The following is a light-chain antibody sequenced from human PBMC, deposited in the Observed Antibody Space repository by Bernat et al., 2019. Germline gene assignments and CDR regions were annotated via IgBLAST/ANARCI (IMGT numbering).Light chain of an antibody. Sequence: EIVLTQSPATLSLSPGERATLSCRASQSVSSYLAWYQQKPGQAPRLLIYDASNRATGIPARFSGSGSGTDFTLTISSLEHEDFAVYYRQQRSNWPITFGQGTRLEIK. CDR1: QSVSSY. CDR3: QQRSNWPIT. V-gene: IGKV3-11*01. CDR2: DAS. J-gene: IGKJ5*01.